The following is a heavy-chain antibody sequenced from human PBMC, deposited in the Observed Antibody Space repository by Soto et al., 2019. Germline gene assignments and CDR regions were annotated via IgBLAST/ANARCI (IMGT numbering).Heavy chain of an antibody. J-gene: IGHJ3*01. Sequence: EVQLVESGGGLVQPGRSLRLSCAASGFTFDDYAMHWVRQVPGKGLEWVSGISYNSGSIGYADSVKGRFTISRDNAKNSLYLQMNSLRAEDTALYYCAKDLYSLYYEFDSSGFYINAFDVWGQGTMVTVSS. CDR3: AKDLYSLYYEFDSSGFYINAFDV. V-gene: IGHV3-9*01. D-gene: IGHD3-22*01. CDR2: ISYNSGSI. CDR1: GFTFDDYA.